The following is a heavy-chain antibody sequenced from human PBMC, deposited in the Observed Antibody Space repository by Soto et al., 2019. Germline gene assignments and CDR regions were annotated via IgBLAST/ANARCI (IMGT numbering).Heavy chain of an antibody. CDR1: GGSVSSGSYY. J-gene: IGHJ4*02. Sequence: SETLSLTCTVSGGSVSSGSYYWSWIRQPPGKGLEWIGYIYYSGSTNYNPSLKSRVTISVDTSKNQFSLKLSSVTAADTAVYYCASGWMAAFDNWGKGTLVTVSS. CDR3: ASGWMAAFDN. CDR2: IYYSGST. D-gene: IGHD2-2*03. V-gene: IGHV4-61*01.